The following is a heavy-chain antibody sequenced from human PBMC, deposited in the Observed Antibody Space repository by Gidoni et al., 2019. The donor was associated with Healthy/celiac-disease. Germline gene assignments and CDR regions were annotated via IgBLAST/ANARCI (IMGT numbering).Heavy chain of an antibody. CDR2: ISSSSSTI. J-gene: IGHJ4*02. V-gene: IGHV3-48*02. CDR3: ARDHYDFWSGYSFDY. D-gene: IGHD3-3*01. CDR1: GFPFISYS. Sequence: EVQLVESGGGLVQPGGSLRLSCAASGFPFISYSMNWVRQAPGKGLDWVSYISSSSSTIYYADSVKGRFTISRDNAKNSLYLQMNSLRDEDTAVYYCARDHYDFWSGYSFDYWGQGTLVTVSS.